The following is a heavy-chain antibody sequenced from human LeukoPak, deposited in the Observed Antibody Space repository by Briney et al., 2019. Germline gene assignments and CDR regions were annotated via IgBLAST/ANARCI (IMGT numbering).Heavy chain of an antibody. Sequence: ASVKVSCKASGYTFTSYGISWVRQAPGQGLEWMGWISAYNGNTNYAQKLQGRVTMTTDTSTSTAYMELRSLRSDDTAVYYCARVGNIVVVPAAGWYFDYWGQGTLVTVSS. D-gene: IGHD2-2*01. CDR3: ARVGNIVVVPAAGWYFDY. CDR2: ISAYNGNT. CDR1: GYTFTSYG. V-gene: IGHV1-18*01. J-gene: IGHJ4*02.